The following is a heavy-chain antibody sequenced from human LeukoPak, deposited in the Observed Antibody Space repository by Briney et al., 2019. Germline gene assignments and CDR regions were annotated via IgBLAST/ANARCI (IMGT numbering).Heavy chain of an antibody. CDR1: GGSISGHY. D-gene: IGHD3-16*01. V-gene: IGHV4-59*11. Sequence: SETLSLTCSVSGGSISGHYWTWIRQPPGKGLEWIGQIHYTGKPDYNPSLKSRITISVDTSRNQVSLQMSSVTAADSAIYYCARFGVDYDMDVWGHGTTVTVFS. CDR2: IHYTGKP. CDR3: ARFGVDYDMDV. J-gene: IGHJ6*02.